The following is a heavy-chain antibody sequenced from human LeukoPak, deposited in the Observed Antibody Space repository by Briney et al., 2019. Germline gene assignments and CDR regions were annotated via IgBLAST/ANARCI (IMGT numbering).Heavy chain of an antibody. D-gene: IGHD1-7*01. V-gene: IGHV3-7*01. Sequence: GGSLRLSCAASGFTFSSYWMSWVRQAPGKGLEWVANIKHDGSETYYVDSVKGRFTISRDNAKNSLYLQMNSLRAEDTAVYYCAREGPTGAKSPDFDYWGQGTLVTVSS. J-gene: IGHJ4*02. CDR3: AREGPTGAKSPDFDY. CDR2: IKHDGSET. CDR1: GFTFSSYW.